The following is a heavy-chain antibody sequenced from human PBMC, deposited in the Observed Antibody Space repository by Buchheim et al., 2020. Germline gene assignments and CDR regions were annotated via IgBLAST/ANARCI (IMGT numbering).Heavy chain of an antibody. J-gene: IGHJ4*02. CDR2: ISSSSSYI. CDR3: ARDRVDTAMVPHLGY. Sequence: EVQLVESGGGLVKPGGSLRLSCAASGFTFSSYSMNWVRQAPGKGLEWVSSISSSSSYIYYADSVKGRFTISRDNAKKSLYLQMNSLRAEDTAVYYCARDRVDTAMVPHLGYWGQGTL. CDR1: GFTFSSYS. D-gene: IGHD5-18*01. V-gene: IGHV3-21*01.